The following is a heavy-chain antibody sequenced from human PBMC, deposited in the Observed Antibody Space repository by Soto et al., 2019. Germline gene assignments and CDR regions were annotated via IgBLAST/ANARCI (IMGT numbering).Heavy chain of an antibody. V-gene: IGHV3-21*01. Sequence: EVQLVESGGGLVKPGGSLRLSCAASGFTFSSYSMNWVRQAPGKGLEWVASISSSSSYIYYADSVKGRFTISRDNAKNSLYLQMKSLRAEDTAVYYFAKDQPGYSYGYGFGYWGQGTLVTVSS. J-gene: IGHJ4*02. CDR2: ISSSSSYI. CDR3: AKDQPGYSYGYGFGY. CDR1: GFTFSSYS. D-gene: IGHD5-18*01.